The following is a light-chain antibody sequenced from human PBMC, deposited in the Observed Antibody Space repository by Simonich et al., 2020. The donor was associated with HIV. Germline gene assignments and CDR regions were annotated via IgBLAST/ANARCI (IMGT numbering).Light chain of an antibody. CDR3: QQYGSSPQVT. V-gene: IGKV3-20*01. CDR1: KSVSSN. Sequence: ARKSVSSNVAWYQTNPGQAPRLLIPGASTRATCIPARFSCSGSGTEFTITISRLEPEDFAVYYCQQYGSSPQVTFGQGTRLEIK. J-gene: IGKJ5*01. CDR2: GAS.